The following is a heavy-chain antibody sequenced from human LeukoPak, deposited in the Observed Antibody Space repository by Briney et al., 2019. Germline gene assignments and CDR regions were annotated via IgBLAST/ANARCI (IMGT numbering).Heavy chain of an antibody. Sequence: ASVRVSCKASGYTFTGYYMHWVRQAPGQGLEWMGWINPNSGGTNYAQKFQGRVTMTRDTSISTAYMVLSRLRSDDTAVYYCASIAVAADDAFDIWGQGTMVTVSS. V-gene: IGHV1-2*02. CDR1: GYTFTGYY. CDR3: ASIAVAADDAFDI. D-gene: IGHD6-19*01. CDR2: INPNSGGT. J-gene: IGHJ3*02.